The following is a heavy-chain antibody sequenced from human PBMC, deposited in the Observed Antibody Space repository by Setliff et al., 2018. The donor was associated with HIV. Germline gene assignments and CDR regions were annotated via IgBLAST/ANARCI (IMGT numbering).Heavy chain of an antibody. J-gene: IGHJ4*02. Sequence: PSETLSLTCAVYGGSFSGYYWSWIRQAPGKGLEWIGEINHSGRTKYNPSLKSRVTLSVDTSKNQFSLKLTSVTAADTAFYYCAGFSGGSFDSWGQGTLVTVSS. CDR1: GGSFSGYY. CDR2: INHSGRT. CDR3: AGFSGGSFDS. V-gene: IGHV4-34*01. D-gene: IGHD2-15*01.